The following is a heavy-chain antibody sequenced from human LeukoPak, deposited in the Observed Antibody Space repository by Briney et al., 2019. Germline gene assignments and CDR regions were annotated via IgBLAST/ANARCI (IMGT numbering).Heavy chain of an antibody. CDR3: ARAVVRAAAGTGWFDP. CDR2: INRSGGT. D-gene: IGHD6-13*01. V-gene: IGHV4-34*01. Sequence: SETLSLTCAVYGGSFSGYYWSWIRQPPGKGLEWIGEINRSGGTNYNPSLKSRVTISVDTSKNQFSLKLSSVTAADTAVYYCARAVVRAAAGTGWFDPWGQGTLVTVSS. CDR1: GGSFSGYY. J-gene: IGHJ5*02.